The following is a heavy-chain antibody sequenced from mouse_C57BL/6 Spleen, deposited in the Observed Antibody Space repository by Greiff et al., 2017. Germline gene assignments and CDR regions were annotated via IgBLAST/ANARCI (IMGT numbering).Heavy chain of an antibody. CDR1: GYAFTSSW. CDR3: AGEYSNYEGAMDY. CDR2: IYPGDGDT. D-gene: IGHD2-5*01. Sequence: QVQLQQSGPELVKPGASVKISCKASGYAFTSSWMNWVKQRPGKGLEWIGRIYPGDGDTNYNEKFKGKATLTAEKSSSTAYMQLSSLTSEDYAVYFCAGEYSNYEGAMDYWGKGTTVTVSS. V-gene: IGHV1-82*01. J-gene: IGHJ4*01.